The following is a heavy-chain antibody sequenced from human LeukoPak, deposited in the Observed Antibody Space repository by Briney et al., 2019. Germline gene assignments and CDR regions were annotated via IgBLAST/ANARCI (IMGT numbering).Heavy chain of an antibody. CDR1: GLTFSSYA. CDR3: ARETKQQLVPSFDP. V-gene: IGHV3-30*04. CDR2: ISYDGSNK. D-gene: IGHD6-13*01. J-gene: IGHJ5*02. Sequence: GGSLRLSCAASGLTFSSYALHWVRQAPGKGLEWVAVISYDGSNKYYADSVKGRFTISRDNSKNTLYLQMNSLRAEDTAVYYCARETKQQLVPSFDPWGQGTLVTVSS.